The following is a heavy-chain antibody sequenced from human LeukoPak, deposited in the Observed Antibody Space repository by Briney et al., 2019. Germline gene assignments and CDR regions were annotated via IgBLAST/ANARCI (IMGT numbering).Heavy chain of an antibody. CDR2: IYSSGTT. CDR3: ASSAATYYSYFYYYMGV. J-gene: IGHJ6*03. D-gene: IGHD6-25*01. V-gene: IGHV4-31*03. Sequence: NPSQTLSPTCRVSGGSMNSGNYYWSWIRQHPGRGLEWIGYIYSSGTTYYNPSLKSRVTISVDTSKNQFSLILSSVTAADTAVYYCASSAATYYSYFYYYMGVWGNGTTVTVSS. CDR1: GGSMNSGNYY.